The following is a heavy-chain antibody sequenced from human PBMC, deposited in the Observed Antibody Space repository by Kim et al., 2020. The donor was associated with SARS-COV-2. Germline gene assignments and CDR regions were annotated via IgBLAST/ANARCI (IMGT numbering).Heavy chain of an antibody. J-gene: IGHJ6*03. CDR1: GFTFSSYE. CDR3: ASVKGGDCWSGYYNYYY. V-gene: IGHV3-48*03. CDR2: IISSGSTI. D-gene: IGHD3-3*01. Sequence: GGSLRLSCAASGFTFSSYEMNWVRQAPGKGLEWVSYIISSGSTIYYADSVKGRFTISRDNAKNSLYLHMNSLRAEDTAVYYCASVKGGDCWSGYYNYYY.